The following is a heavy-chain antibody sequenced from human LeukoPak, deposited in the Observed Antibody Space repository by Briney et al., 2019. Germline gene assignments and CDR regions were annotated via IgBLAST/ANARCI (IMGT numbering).Heavy chain of an antibody. CDR2: ISGSGGSA. D-gene: IGHD3-10*01. Sequence: GESLKISCAASGFTFSTYAMTWVRQAPGKGLDWVSAISGSGGSAYYADSVKGRFTISRDNSKNTLYLQMNSLRAEDTAVYYCAKTVSGSYSYQGGDYWGQGTLVTVSS. V-gene: IGHV3-23*01. CDR3: AKTVSGSYSYQGGDY. CDR1: GFTFSTYA. J-gene: IGHJ4*02.